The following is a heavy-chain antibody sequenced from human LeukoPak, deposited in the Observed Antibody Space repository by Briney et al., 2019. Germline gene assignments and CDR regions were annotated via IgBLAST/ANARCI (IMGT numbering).Heavy chain of an antibody. V-gene: IGHV3-30-3*01. CDR2: ISYDGSNK. D-gene: IGHD6-13*01. CDR1: GFTFSSYA. Sequence: GRSLRLSCAASGFTFSSYAMHWVRQAPGKGLEWVAVISYDGSNKYYADSVKGRFTISRDNAKNSLYLQMNSLRAEDTAVYYCARVGIAAAGFYGMDVWGQGTTVTVSS. J-gene: IGHJ6*02. CDR3: ARVGIAAAGFYGMDV.